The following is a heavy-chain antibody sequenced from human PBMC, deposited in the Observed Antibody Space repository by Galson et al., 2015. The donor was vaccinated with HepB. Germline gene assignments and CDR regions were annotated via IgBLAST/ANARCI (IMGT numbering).Heavy chain of an antibody. CDR3: ARGSLLWFEPHSYYYYGMDV. V-gene: IGHV3-64*01. D-gene: IGHD3-10*01. J-gene: IGHJ6*02. Sequence: SLRLSCAASGFTFSSYAMHWVRQAPGKGLEYVSAISSNGGSTYYANSVKGRFTISRDNSKNTLYLQMGSLRAEDMAVYYCARGSLLWFEPHSYYYYGMDVWGQGTTVTVSS. CDR1: GFTFSSYA. CDR2: ISSNGGST.